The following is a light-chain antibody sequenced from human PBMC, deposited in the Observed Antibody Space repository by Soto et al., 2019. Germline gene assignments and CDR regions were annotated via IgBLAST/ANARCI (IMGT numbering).Light chain of an antibody. Sequence: EIFLTQSPFTLSLSPGEIATLSRMGSQSISSSYLAWYQQKPGQAPRLLIYGASRRATGIPDRFSGRESGTDFTLTITTLEPEDSAVYFCQQYASSPYTFGQGTKVDIK. V-gene: IGKV3-20*01. J-gene: IGKJ2*01. CDR1: QSISSSY. CDR2: GAS. CDR3: QQYASSPYT.